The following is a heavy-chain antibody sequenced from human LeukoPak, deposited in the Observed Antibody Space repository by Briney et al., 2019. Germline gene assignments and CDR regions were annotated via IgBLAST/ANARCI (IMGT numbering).Heavy chain of an antibody. J-gene: IGHJ4*02. V-gene: IGHV4-59*01. D-gene: IGHD3-9*01. CDR2: VYVTGTT. CDR3: AKREEGYDILTGPTVGLDY. Sequence: SETLSLTCTVSSGSITGYYWSWIRQPPGKGLEWIAYVYVTGTTNYNPSHKPRPTISIDTSKNQLSLTLTSLTATDTAVYYCAKREEGYDILTGPTVGLDYWGQGTLVTVSS. CDR1: SGSITGYY.